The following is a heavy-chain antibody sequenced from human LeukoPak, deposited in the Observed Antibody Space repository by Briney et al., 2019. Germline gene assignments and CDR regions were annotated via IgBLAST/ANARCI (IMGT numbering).Heavy chain of an antibody. D-gene: IGHD3-10*01. CDR1: GYTFTGYY. CDR2: INPNSGGT. J-gene: IGHJ6*02. V-gene: IGHV1-2*02. Sequence: ASVTVSCKASGYTFTGYYMHWVRQAPGQGLEWRGWINPNSGGTNYAQKFQGRVTMTRDTSISTAYMELSRLRSDDTAVYYCARVEAGRGAEGEADYYYYYGMDVWGQGTTVTVSS. CDR3: ARVEAGRGAEGEADYYYYYGMDV.